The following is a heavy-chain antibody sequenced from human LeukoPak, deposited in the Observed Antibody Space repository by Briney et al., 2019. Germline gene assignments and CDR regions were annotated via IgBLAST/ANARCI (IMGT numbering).Heavy chain of an antibody. V-gene: IGHV4-4*07. J-gene: IGHJ5*02. Sequence: SETLSLTCTVSGGSISEQYWTWVRQSAGKGLEWIGRIYGNGTITYNPSLKSRVTMSVDTSKNQFSLRLTSVTAADTAIYYCTRDSGTTGEVKFDPWGQGILVTVSS. CDR2: IYGNGTI. CDR3: TRDSGTTGEVKFDP. D-gene: IGHD3-10*01. CDR1: GGSISEQY.